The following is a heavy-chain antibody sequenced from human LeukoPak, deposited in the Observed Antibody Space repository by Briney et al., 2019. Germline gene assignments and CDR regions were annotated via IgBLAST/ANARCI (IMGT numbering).Heavy chain of an antibody. J-gene: IGHJ4*02. V-gene: IGHV3-23*01. CDR1: GFTFSTYA. CDR2: MTGSGGST. Sequence: GGSLRLSCAAYGFTFSTYAMSWVRQAPGKGLEWVATMTGSGGSTFYGDSVKGRFTIARDNSNNMLYLQMNSLRAEDTAVYYCAKDLGLLWFGTFDYWGQGILVTVSS. D-gene: IGHD3-10*01. CDR3: AKDLGLLWFGTFDY.